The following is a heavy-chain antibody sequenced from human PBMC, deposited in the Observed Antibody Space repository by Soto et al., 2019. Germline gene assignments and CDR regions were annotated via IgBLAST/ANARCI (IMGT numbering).Heavy chain of an antibody. CDR1: GYSFTGYW. D-gene: IGHD5-18*01. Sequence: GESLKISCKGSGYSFTGYWISWVRQMPGKGLEWVVRIDPSDSYTNYSPSFQGHVTISADKSISTAYLQWSSLKASDTAMYYCATHARRYSYGYSSYYYYGMDVGGQGTTVTVSS. CDR3: ATHARRYSYGYSSYYYYGMDV. CDR2: IDPSDSYT. J-gene: IGHJ6*02. V-gene: IGHV5-10-1*01.